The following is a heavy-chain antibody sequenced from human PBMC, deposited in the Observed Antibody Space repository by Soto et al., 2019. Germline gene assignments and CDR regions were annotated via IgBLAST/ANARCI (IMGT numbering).Heavy chain of an antibody. Sequence: ASVKVSCKASGGTFSSYVISWVRQAPGQGLEWMGGIIPIFGTANYAQKFQGRVTITADESTSTAYMELSSLRSEDTAVYYCSVNSGIMITFGGVTVDRHGAFDIWGQGTMVTVSS. CDR2: IIPIFGTA. D-gene: IGHD3-16*01. J-gene: IGHJ3*02. CDR3: SVNSGIMITFGGVTVDRHGAFDI. V-gene: IGHV1-69*13. CDR1: GGTFSSYV.